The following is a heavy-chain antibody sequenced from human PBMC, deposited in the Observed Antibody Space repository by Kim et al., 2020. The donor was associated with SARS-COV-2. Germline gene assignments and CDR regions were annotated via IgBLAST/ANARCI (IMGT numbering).Heavy chain of an antibody. Sequence: GGSLRLSCAASGFTVSSNYMSWVRQAPGKGLEWVSVIYSGGSTYYADSVKGRFTISRDNSKNTLYLQMNSLRAEDTAVYYCARGTDGVRGVMSWFDPWGQGTLVTVSS. CDR2: IYSGGST. CDR1: GFTVSSNY. J-gene: IGHJ5*02. CDR3: ARGTDGVRGVMSWFDP. D-gene: IGHD3-10*01. V-gene: IGHV3-66*02.